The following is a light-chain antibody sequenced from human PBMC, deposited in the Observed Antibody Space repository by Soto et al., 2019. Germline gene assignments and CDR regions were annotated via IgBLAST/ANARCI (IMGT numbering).Light chain of an antibody. J-gene: IGKJ1*01. V-gene: IGKV3-20*01. CDR3: QQYGNFPRT. CDR2: RAS. CDR1: QSVTSGD. Sequence: ELVLTQSPGTLSLSPGETATLSCRASQSVTSGDLAWYQQKPGQAPRLLIYRASSRVTGIPDRFSGSESGKDFTLAISRLEPEDLGVYYCQQYGNFPRTFGQGTKVEIK.